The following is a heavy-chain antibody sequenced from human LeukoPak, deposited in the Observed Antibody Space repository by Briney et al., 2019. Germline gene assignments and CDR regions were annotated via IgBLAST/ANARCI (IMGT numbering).Heavy chain of an antibody. CDR2: INWNGGST. D-gene: IGHD6-19*01. CDR3: ASSGWYYYFDY. J-gene: IGHJ4*02. CDR1: GFTFSSYA. V-gene: IGHV3-20*04. Sequence: RPGGSLRLSCAASGFTFSSYAMSWVRQAPGKGLEWVSGINWNGGSTGYADSVKGRFTISRDNAKNSLYLQMNSLRAEDTALYYCASSGWYYYFDYWGQGTLVTVSS.